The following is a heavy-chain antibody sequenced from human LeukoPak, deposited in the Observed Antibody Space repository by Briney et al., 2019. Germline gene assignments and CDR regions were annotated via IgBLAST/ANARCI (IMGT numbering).Heavy chain of an antibody. CDR1: GYTFTSYY. D-gene: IGHD5-18*01. V-gene: IGHV1-46*01. J-gene: IGHJ6*02. CDR3: ARVLSGYSYGYYYYYGMDV. CDR2: INPSGGST. Sequence: ASVKVSCKASGYTFTSYYMHWVRQAPGQGLEWMGIINPSGGSTSYAQKFQGRVTITADESTSTAYMELSSLRSEDTAVYYCARVLSGYSYGYYYYYGMDVWGQGTTVTVSS.